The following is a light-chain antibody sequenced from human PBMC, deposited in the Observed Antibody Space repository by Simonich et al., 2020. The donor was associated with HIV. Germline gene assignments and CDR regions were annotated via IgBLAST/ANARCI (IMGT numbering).Light chain of an antibody. CDR1: SSDVGSYNL. V-gene: IGLV2-23*01. CDR2: EGS. J-gene: IGLJ3*02. Sequence: QSALTQPASVSGSPGQSITISCTGTSSDVGSYNLVSWYQQHPGKAPKRMIYEGSKRPSGVSNRVSGSKSGNTASLTISGLQAEDEADYYCQSYDSSLRVFGGGTKLTVL. CDR3: QSYDSSLRV.